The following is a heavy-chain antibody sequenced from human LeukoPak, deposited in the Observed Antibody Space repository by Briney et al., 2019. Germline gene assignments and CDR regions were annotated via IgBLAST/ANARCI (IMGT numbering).Heavy chain of an antibody. CDR2: ISSSGSTI. CDR3: ARERVAAASAFEL. J-gene: IGHJ3*01. Sequence: GGSLRLSCAASGFTFSDYYMSWIRQAPGKGLEWVSYISSSGSTIYYADSVKGRFTISRDNAKNLLYLQMNSLRAEDTAVYYCARERVAAASAFELWGQGTMVTVSS. CDR1: GFTFSDYY. D-gene: IGHD6-13*01. V-gene: IGHV3-11*04.